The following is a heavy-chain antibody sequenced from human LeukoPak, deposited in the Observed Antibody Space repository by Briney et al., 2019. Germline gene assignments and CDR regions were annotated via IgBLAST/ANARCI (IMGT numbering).Heavy chain of an antibody. CDR1: GFTFSNAW. CDR2: ISGGGTST. Sequence: GGSLRLSCVASGFTFSNAWMNWVRRAPGKGLEWVSAISGGGTSTFYADSVKGRFTISRDNSKNTLYLQMNSLRAEDTAVYYCAKVAGGWYPIDFWGQGTLVTVSS. J-gene: IGHJ4*02. D-gene: IGHD6-19*01. CDR3: AKVAGGWYPIDF. V-gene: IGHV3-23*01.